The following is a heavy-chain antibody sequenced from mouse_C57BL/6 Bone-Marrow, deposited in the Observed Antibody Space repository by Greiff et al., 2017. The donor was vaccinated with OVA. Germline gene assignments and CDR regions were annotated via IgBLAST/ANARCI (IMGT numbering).Heavy chain of an antibody. CDR1: GYSFTGYY. CDR2: INPSTGGT. CDR3: ARGGYPFAY. J-gene: IGHJ3*01. Sequence: EVKLQESGPELVKPGASVKISCKASGYSFTGYYMNWVKQSPEKSLEWIGEINPSTGGTTYNQKFKAKATLTVDKSTSTAYMQLKSLTSEDSAVYYCARGGYPFAYWGQGTLVTVSA. D-gene: IGHD2-2*01. V-gene: IGHV1-42*01.